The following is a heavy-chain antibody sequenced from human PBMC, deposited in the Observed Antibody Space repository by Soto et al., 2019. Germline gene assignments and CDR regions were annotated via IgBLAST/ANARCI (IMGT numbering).Heavy chain of an antibody. V-gene: IGHV3-30*03. CDR3: Y. Sequence: QVQLVESGGGVVQPGRSLRLSCAASGFTFSSYGMHWVLQAPGKGLEWVAVISYDGSNKYYADSVKGRFTISRDNSKNTLYLQMNSLRAEDTTVYFDYWGQGTLVTVSS. CDR1: GFTFSSYG. CDR2: ISYDGSNK. J-gene: IGHJ4*02.